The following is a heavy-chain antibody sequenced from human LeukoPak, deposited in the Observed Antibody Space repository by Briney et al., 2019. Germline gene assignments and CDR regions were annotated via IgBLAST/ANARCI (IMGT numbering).Heavy chain of an antibody. J-gene: IGHJ4*02. CDR1: GFTFSSYA. CDR2: ISTSGDSS. CDR3: AKDESAATFIFDY. Sequence: GGSLRLSCAASGFTFSSYAMSWVRQAPGKGLEWVSGISTSGDSSYYADSVQGRFTISRDNSKNTLYLQMNSLRAEDTAMYYCAKDESAATFIFDYWGQGTLVTVFS. V-gene: IGHV3-23*01. D-gene: IGHD6-25*01.